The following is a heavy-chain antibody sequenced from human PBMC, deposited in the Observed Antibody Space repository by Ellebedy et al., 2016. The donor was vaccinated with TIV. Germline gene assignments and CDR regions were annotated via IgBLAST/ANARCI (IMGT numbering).Heavy chain of an antibody. CDR2: IKSKTDGGAA. CDR3: TTVYRYNYDSV. Sequence: GESLKISCAASGFTFSNAWMNWVRQAPGKGLEWVGRIKSKTDGGAADYAAPVKGRFTISRDDSKNTLYLQMNSLKTEDTDVYFCTTVYRYNYDSVWGQGTLVTVPS. J-gene: IGHJ4*02. D-gene: IGHD5-18*01. V-gene: IGHV3-15*01. CDR1: GFTFSNAW.